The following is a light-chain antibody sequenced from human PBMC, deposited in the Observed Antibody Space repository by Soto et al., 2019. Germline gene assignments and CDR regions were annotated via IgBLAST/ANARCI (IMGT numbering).Light chain of an antibody. CDR1: SSDVGSYNL. CDR2: GVN. J-gene: IGLJ1*01. CDR3: CSYAGISTFYV. V-gene: IGLV2-23*02. Sequence: QSALTQPASVSGSPGQSITISCTGTSSDVGSYNLVSWYQQHPGKAPKLMIYGVNKRPSGVSNRFSGSKSGNTASLTISGLQAEDEADNYCCSYAGISTFYVFGTGTKLTVL.